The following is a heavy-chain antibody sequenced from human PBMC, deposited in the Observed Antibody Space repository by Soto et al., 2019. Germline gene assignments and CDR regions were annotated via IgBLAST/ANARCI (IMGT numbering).Heavy chain of an antibody. CDR1: GFTFSSYA. D-gene: IGHD3-10*01. Sequence: PGGSLRLSCAASGFTFSSYAMSWARQAPGKGLEWVSAISGSGGSTYYADSVKGRFTISRDNSKNTLYLQMNSLRAEDTAVYYCAKETKRSGYYYGSGSPNCFDYWGQGTLVTVS. V-gene: IGHV3-23*01. J-gene: IGHJ4*02. CDR2: ISGSGGST. CDR3: AKETKRSGYYYGSGSPNCFDY.